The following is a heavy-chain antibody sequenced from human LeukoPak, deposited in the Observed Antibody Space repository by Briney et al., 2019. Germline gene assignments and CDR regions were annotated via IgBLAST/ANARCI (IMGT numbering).Heavy chain of an antibody. V-gene: IGHV4-61*05. CDR1: GGSISSSSYY. Sequence: PSETLSLTCTVSGGSISSSSYYWGWIRQPPGKGLEWIGYIYYSGSTNYNPSLKSRVTISVDTSKNQFSLKLSSVTAADTAVYYCARSDYYYYGMDVWGQGTTVTVSS. CDR2: IYYSGST. J-gene: IGHJ6*02. CDR3: ARSDYYYYGMDV.